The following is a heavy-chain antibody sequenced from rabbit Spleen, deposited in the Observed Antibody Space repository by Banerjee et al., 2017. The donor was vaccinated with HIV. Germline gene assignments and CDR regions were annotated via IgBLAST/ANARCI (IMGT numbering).Heavy chain of an antibody. J-gene: IGHJ4*01. CDR3: ATDLYGVGGFNL. Sequence: QSLEESGGDLVKPGASLTLTCTASGVSFSSPFNMCWVRQAPGKGPEWIACIYNGDGSTYYASWAKGRFTISKTSSTTVTLQMTSLTAADTATYFCATDLYGVGGFNLWGQGTLVTVS. V-gene: IGHV1S40*01. CDR1: GVSFSSPFN. CDR2: IYNGDGST. D-gene: IGHD2-1*01.